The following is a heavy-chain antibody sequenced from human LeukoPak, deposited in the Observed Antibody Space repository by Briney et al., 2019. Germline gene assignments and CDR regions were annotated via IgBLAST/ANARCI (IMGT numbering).Heavy chain of an antibody. D-gene: IGHD3-10*01. CDR1: GYTFTRYG. Sequence: ASVKVSCKASGYTFTRYGISWVRQAPGQGLEGMEWISAYNGNTNYAQKLQGRVTMTTDTSTSTAYMELRSLRSDDTTVYYCARAKGYYYGSGHAFDIWGQGTMVTVSS. CDR3: ARAKGYYYGSGHAFDI. CDR2: ISAYNGNT. J-gene: IGHJ3*02. V-gene: IGHV1-18*01.